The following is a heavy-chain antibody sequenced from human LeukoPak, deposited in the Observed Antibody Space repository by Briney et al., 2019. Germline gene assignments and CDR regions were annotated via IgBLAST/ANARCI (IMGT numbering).Heavy chain of an antibody. CDR3: ARAGSSWYKGEDPWEY. J-gene: IGHJ4*02. Sequence: ASLKISCKASGYTFTSYDINWVRHTTGQGLEWMGWMDPNSGNTGYAQKFQGRVTMTRNTSISTAYTELSSLRAEATPVYYCARAGSSWYKGEDPWEYWGQGTLFTVSS. CDR2: MDPNSGNT. V-gene: IGHV1-8*01. CDR1: GYTFTSYD. D-gene: IGHD6-13*01.